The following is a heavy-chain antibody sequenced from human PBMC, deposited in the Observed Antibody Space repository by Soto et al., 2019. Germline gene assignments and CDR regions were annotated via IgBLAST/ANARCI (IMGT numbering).Heavy chain of an antibody. CDR1: GLTFSNVW. D-gene: IGHD5-18*01. CDR2: IKSKSDGETX. Sequence: GGSLRLSCAASGLTFSNVWMTWVRQAPGKGLEWVGRIKSKSDGETXXXXXXXXXXFTISRDDSKNTVFLEMNSLKSEDTALYYCAITAMINRDSSTSFDYWGQGTQVTVSS. V-gene: IGHV3-15*01. J-gene: IGHJ4*02. CDR3: AITAMINRDSSTSFDY.